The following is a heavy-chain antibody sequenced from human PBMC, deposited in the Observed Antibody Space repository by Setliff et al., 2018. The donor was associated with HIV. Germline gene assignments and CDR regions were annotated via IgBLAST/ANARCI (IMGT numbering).Heavy chain of an antibody. V-gene: IGHV4-34*01. CDR2: IHPSGNT. CDR3: ARGLDSAKIHY. D-gene: IGHD6-25*01. Sequence: SETLSLTCAVYGGTFSGHYWSWIRQPPGQGLDWIGEIHPSGNTYYNPSLQSRVTISVDTYKNQFSLNLSSVTAADTAVYYCARGLDSAKIHYWGQGTLVTVSS. CDR1: GGTFSGHY. J-gene: IGHJ4*02.